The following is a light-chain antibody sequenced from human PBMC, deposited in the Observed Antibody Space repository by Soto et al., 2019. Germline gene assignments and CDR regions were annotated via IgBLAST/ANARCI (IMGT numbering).Light chain of an antibody. V-gene: IGLV6-57*03. Sequence: NFMLTQPHSVSESPGKTVTISCTRSSGSIDSGYVQWYQQRPGSAHTTVIYEDNQRPSGVPDRFSGSIDRSSNSASLTISGLMTEDEADYYCQSYHSSSPYVFGTGTKLTVL. CDR3: QSYHSSSPYV. J-gene: IGLJ1*01. CDR1: SGSIDSGY. CDR2: EDN.